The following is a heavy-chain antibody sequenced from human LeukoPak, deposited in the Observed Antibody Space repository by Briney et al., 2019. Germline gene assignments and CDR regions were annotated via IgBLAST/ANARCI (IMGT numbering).Heavy chain of an antibody. CDR3: ARELSYSSSLGV. D-gene: IGHD6-13*01. CDR1: GGTSSSYA. Sequence: GSSVKVSCKASGGTSSSYAISWVRQAPGQGLEWMGRIIPILGIANYAQKFQGRVTITTDESTSTAYMELSSLRSEDTAVYYCARELSYSSSLGVWGKGTTVTVSS. J-gene: IGHJ6*04. V-gene: IGHV1-69*04. CDR2: IIPILGIA.